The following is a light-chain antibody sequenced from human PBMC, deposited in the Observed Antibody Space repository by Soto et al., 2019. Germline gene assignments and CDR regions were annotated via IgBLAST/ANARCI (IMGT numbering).Light chain of an antibody. CDR3: ATWDDSLNARGV. J-gene: IGLJ3*02. V-gene: IGLV1-44*01. Sequence: QSVLTQTPSASGTPGQTVTISCSGSRSNIGNNAVSWYQQFPGTVPKLLIYNNNQRPSGVPDRFSGSKSGTSASLAISGLQSEDEADYYCATWDDSLNARGVFGGGTKLTVL. CDR2: NNN. CDR1: RSNIGNNA.